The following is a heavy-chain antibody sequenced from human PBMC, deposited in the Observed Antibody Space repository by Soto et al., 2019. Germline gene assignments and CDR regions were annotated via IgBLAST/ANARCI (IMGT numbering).Heavy chain of an antibody. V-gene: IGHV2-5*02. Sequence: GSGPTLVNPTQTLTLTCTFSGFSLSTSGVGVGWIRQPPGKALEWLALIYWDDDKRYSPSLKSRLTITKDTSKNQVVLTMTNMDPVDTATYYCAHTPIVLVPAAFRFDYWGQGTLVTVSS. CDR3: AHTPIVLVPAAFRFDY. D-gene: IGHD2-2*01. CDR2: IYWDDDK. CDR1: GFSLSTSGVG. J-gene: IGHJ4*02.